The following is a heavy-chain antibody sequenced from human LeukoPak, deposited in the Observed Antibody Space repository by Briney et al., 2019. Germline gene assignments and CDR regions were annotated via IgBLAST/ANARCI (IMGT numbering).Heavy chain of an antibody. CDR1: GGTFSSYA. Sequence: GASVKVSRKASGGTFSSYAISWVRQAPRQGLEWMGGIIPIFGTANYAQKFQGRVTITADKSTSTAYMELSSLRSEDTAVYYCAQSRGYSYGYDAFDIWGRGTMVTVSS. CDR3: AQSRGYSYGYDAFDI. CDR2: IIPIFGTA. D-gene: IGHD5-18*01. V-gene: IGHV1-69*06. J-gene: IGHJ3*02.